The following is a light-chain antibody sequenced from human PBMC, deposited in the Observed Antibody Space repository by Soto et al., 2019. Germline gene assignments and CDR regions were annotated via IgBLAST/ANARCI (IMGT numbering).Light chain of an antibody. CDR2: DAS. V-gene: IGKV3-11*01. J-gene: IGKJ5*01. CDR1: QSVSSY. CDR3: QQRSNWPSVT. Sequence: EIVLTQSPATLSLSPGERPTLSCRASQSVSSYLAWYQQKPGQAPRLLIYDASNRATGIPARFSGSGSGTDFTLTISSLEPEDFAVYYCQQRSNWPSVTFGQGTRLEI.